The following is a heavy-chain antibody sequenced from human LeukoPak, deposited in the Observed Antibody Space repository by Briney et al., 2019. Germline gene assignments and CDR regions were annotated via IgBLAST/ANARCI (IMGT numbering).Heavy chain of an antibody. V-gene: IGHV3-30*03. CDR1: GFTFSSYG. CDR2: ISYDGSNK. CDR3: ARDAYSSSWYRGIAVAGTGGNWFDP. D-gene: IGHD6-19*01. Sequence: GGSLRLSCAASGFTFSSYGMHWVRQAPGKGLEWVAVISYDGSNKYYADSVKGRFTISRDNSKNTLYLQMNSLRAEDTAVYYCARDAYSSSWYRGIAVAGTGGNWFDPWGQGTLVTVSS. J-gene: IGHJ5*02.